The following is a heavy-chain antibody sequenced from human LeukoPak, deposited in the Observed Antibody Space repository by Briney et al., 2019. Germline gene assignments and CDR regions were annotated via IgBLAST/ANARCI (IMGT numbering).Heavy chain of an antibody. J-gene: IGHJ4*02. CDR3: ARRESSGWYWVY. CDR2: ISSTSNTI. D-gene: IGHD6-19*01. Sequence: PGGSLRLSCAASGFTFGTYSMNWVRQAPGKGLEWVSYISSTSNTIYYADSVKGRFTISRDNAKNSLDLQMNSLRDEDTAVYYCARRESSGWYWVYWGQGTLVTVSS. CDR1: GFTFGTYS. V-gene: IGHV3-48*02.